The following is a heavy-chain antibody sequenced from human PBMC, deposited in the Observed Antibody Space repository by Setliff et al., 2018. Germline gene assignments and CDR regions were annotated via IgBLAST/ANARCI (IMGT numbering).Heavy chain of an antibody. J-gene: IGHJ4*02. CDR3: ATTPGGGWYGEYYFDY. V-gene: IGHV3-48*01. D-gene: IGHD6-19*01. Sequence: GGSLRLSCADPGFTFSNYNMNWVRQAPGKGLEWISYISSGGSTIFYADSVKGRFTISRDNAKNSLYLQMNSLRAEDTAVYYCATTPGGGWYGEYYFDYWGQGTLVTVSS. CDR2: ISSGGSTI. CDR1: GFTFSNYN.